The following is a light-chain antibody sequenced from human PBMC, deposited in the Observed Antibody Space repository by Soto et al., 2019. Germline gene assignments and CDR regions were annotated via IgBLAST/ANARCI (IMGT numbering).Light chain of an antibody. V-gene: IGLV1-40*01. CDR2: GNS. CDR3: QSYDNSLGGVV. Sequence: QAVVTQPPSVSGAPGQRVTISCTGSSSNIGANYGVHWHQQLPGTAPRLLIYGNSNRPSGVPDRFSGSKSGTSASLAITGLQAEDEADYYCQSYDNSLGGVVFGGGTKLTVL. CDR1: SSNIGANYG. J-gene: IGLJ2*01.